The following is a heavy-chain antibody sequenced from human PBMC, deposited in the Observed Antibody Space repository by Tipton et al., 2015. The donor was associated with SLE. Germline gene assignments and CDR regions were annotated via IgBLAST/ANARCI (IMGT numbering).Heavy chain of an antibody. J-gene: IGHJ3*01. CDR3: ARGYTPDGFEL. Sequence: TLSLTCSVSGDAISTYYWSWVRQPPGKGLEWIGYVYHTGKTNFNPSLKSRVTISVDTSKNQFSLKLSSVTAADTAVYYCARGYTPDGFELWGPGTMVTVSS. CDR2: VYHTGKT. CDR1: GDAISTYY. D-gene: IGHD5-18*01. V-gene: IGHV4-59*12.